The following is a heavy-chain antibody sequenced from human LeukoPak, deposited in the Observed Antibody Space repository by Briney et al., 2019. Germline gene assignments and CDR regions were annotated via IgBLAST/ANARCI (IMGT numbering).Heavy chain of an antibody. CDR3: ARDPYSGAYSEGYYYYYMDV. CDR1: GFTFDDYG. Sequence: PGGSLRLSCAASGFTFDDYGMSWVRQAPGKGLEWVSGINWNGGSTGYADSVKGRFTISRDNAKNSLYLQMNSLRAEDTALYYCARDPYSGAYSEGYYYYYMDVWGTGTTVTVSS. CDR2: INWNGGST. V-gene: IGHV3-20*04. D-gene: IGHD1-26*01. J-gene: IGHJ6*03.